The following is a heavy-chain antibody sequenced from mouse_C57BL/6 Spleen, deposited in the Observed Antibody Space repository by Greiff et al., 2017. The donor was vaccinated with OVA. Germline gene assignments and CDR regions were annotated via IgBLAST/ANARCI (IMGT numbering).Heavy chain of an antibody. J-gene: IGHJ1*03. Sequence: EVHLVESGGDLVKPGGSLKLSCAASGFTFSSYGMHWVRQTPDKRLEWVATISSGGSYPDYQDSVKERITNSRDNANNTLYLQMNSLKSEDTAMYYGASQALTGTSNWYFDVWGTGTTVTVSS. CDR2: ISSGGSYP. CDR3: ASQALTGTSNWYFDV. D-gene: IGHD4-1*01. CDR1: GFTFSSYG. V-gene: IGHV5-6*01.